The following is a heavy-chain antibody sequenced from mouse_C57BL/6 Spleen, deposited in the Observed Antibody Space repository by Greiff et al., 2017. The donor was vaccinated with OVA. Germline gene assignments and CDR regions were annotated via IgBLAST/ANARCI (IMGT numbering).Heavy chain of an antibody. D-gene: IGHD2-4*01. J-gene: IGHJ4*01. CDR2: IYPGGGDA. Sequence: VQLQQSGAGLVKPGASVKISCKASGYAFSSYWMNWVKQRPGKGLEWIGQIYPGGGDANYNGQFTGKATLTADKSSSTDYMQLSSLTSEDSAVDFCARTYDYDGGAMDYWGQGTSVTVSS. CDR3: ARTYDYDGGAMDY. CDR1: GYAFSSYW. V-gene: IGHV1-80*01.